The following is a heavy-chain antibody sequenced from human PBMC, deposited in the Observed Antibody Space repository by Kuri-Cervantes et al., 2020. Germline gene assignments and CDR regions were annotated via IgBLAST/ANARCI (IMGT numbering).Heavy chain of an antibody. J-gene: IGHJ4*02. CDR3: ARGFSRGWYYFDY. Sequence: GSLRLSCTVSGGSISSYYWSWIRQPPGKGLEWIGYIYYSGSTNYNPSLKSRVTISVDTSKNQFSLKLSSVTAADTAVYYCARGFSRGWYYFDYWGRGTLVTVSS. V-gene: IGHV4-59*13. CDR1: GGSISSYY. CDR2: IYYSGST. D-gene: IGHD6-19*01.